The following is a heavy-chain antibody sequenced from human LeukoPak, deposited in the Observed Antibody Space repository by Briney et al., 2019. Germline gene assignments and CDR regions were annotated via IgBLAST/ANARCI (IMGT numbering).Heavy chain of an antibody. CDR1: GGSFSGYY. D-gene: IGHD6-13*01. V-gene: IGHV4-34*01. CDR3: ARGKRAIAAAGPYTPDYYYYMDV. J-gene: IGHJ6*03. Sequence: SETLSLTCAVYGGSFSGYYWGWIRQPPGKGLEWIGEINHSGSTNYNPSLKSRVTISVDTSKNQFSLNLSSVTAADTAVYYCARGKRAIAAAGPYTPDYYYYMDVWGKGTTVTVSS. CDR2: INHSGST.